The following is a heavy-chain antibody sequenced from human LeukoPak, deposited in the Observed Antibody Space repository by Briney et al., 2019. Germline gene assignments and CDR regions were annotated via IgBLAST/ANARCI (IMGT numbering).Heavy chain of an antibody. V-gene: IGHV4-31*03. CDR2: IYYSGST. J-gene: IGHJ4*02. Sequence: PSETLSLTCTVSGGSMSSGGDYWGWIRQHPGRGLEGIGYIYYSGSTYYNPALKSRVTISVDTSKNQFSLKLSSVTAADTAVYYCARVANGLSLDYWGQGTLVTVSS. CDR3: ARVANGLSLDY. CDR1: GGSMSSGGDY. D-gene: IGHD3-16*02.